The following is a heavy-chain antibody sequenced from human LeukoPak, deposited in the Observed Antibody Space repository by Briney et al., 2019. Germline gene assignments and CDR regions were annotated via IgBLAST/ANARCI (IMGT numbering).Heavy chain of an antibody. J-gene: IGHJ4*02. CDR2: ISGSGGST. V-gene: IGHV3-23*01. Sequence: GGSLRLSCAASGFTFSSYAMSWVRQAPGKGLEWVSAISGSGGSTYYADSVKGRFTISRDNSKNTLYLQMNSLRAEDTAVYYCAKDYDSSSWYAPYEFDFWGQGNMVTVSS. CDR3: AKDYDSSSWYAPYEFDF. CDR1: GFTFSSYA. D-gene: IGHD6-13*01.